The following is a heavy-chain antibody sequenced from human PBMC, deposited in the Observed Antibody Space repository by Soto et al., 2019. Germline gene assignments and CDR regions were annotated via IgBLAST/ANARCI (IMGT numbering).Heavy chain of an antibody. V-gene: IGHV3-30*18. D-gene: IGHD1-20*01. CDR3: AKEFHSWNYFDY. J-gene: IGHJ4*02. CDR2: ISYDGSNK. CDR1: GFTFSSSG. Sequence: GGSLRLSCAASGFTFSSSGMHWVRQDPGKGLEWVAVISYDGSNKFYADSVKGRFTISRDNFRNTLYLQMNSLRAEDTAVYYCAKEFHSWNYFDYWGQGTLVTVSS.